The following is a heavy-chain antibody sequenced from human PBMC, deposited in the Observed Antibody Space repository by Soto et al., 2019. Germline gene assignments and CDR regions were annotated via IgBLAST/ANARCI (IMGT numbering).Heavy chain of an antibody. CDR2: IGTSGKTI. CDR1: GFTFSSYE. V-gene: IGHV3-48*03. D-gene: IGHD4-4*01. Sequence: GGSLRLSCAVSGFTFSSYEMNWVRQSPGKGLEWVSYIGTSGKTIYYADSVRGRFTISRDNAKNSLYLQMNSLRAEDTAVYFCARDPAIYSGKFDYGLDVWGRGTTVTVSS. J-gene: IGHJ6*02. CDR3: ARDPAIYSGKFDYGLDV.